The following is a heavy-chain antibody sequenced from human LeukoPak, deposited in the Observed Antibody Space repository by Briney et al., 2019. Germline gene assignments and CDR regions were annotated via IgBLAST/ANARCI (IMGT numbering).Heavy chain of an antibody. V-gene: IGHV1-2*02. D-gene: IGHD6-19*01. J-gene: IGHJ4*02. Sequence: ASVKVSCKASGYTFTGYYMHWVRQAPGQGLEWMGWISPNSGGTNYAQKFQGRVTMTRDTSISTAYMELSRLRSDDTAVYYCARDIAVAGTIDYWGQGTLVTVSS. CDR3: ARDIAVAGTIDY. CDR1: GYTFTGYY. CDR2: ISPNSGGT.